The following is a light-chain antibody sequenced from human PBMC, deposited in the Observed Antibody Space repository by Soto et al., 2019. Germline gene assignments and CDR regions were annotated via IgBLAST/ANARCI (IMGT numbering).Light chain of an antibody. CDR1: QSISIY. CDR2: GAS. CDR3: QQSYSSPLT. Sequence: DIQMTQSPSSLSASVGDRVTITCRASQSISIYLNWYQQKPGKVPKLLIYGASSLQSGVPSRFSGSGSGADFTLTISSLPPEDFATYYCQQSYSSPLTFGPGTRVDIK. J-gene: IGKJ3*01. V-gene: IGKV1-39*01.